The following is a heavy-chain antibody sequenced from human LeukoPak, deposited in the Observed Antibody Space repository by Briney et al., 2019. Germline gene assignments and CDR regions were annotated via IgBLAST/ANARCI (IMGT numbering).Heavy chain of an antibody. Sequence: PSETLSLTCTVSGGSTSSYYWSWIRQPAGKGLEWIGRIYTSGSTNYNPSLKSRVTMSVDTSKNQFSLKLSSVTAADTAVYYCAAYDSWTQYDYWGQGTLVTVSS. CDR3: AAYDSWTQYDY. D-gene: IGHD5-18*01. V-gene: IGHV4-4*07. CDR2: IYTSGST. J-gene: IGHJ4*02. CDR1: GGSTSSYY.